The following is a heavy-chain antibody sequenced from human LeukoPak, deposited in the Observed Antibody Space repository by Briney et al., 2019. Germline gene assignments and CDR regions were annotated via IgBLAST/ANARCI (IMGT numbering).Heavy chain of an antibody. CDR2: LCTSAST. Sequence: SETLSLTCTVSGDSISRYCWSWIRQPAGKGLEWIGRLCTSASTNYNPSLKSRVTMSVDTSDNQFSLNLSSVTAADTAVYYCARGWDHYDSSGYYPKGYGMDVWGQGTTVTVSS. CDR3: ARGWDHYDSSGYYPKGYGMDV. V-gene: IGHV4-4*07. J-gene: IGHJ6*02. CDR1: GDSISRYC. D-gene: IGHD3-22*01.